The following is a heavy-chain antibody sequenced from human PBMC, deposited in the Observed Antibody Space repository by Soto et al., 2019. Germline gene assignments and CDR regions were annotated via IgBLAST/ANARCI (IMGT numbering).Heavy chain of an antibody. CDR3: ARDSDSSGYLVAYFDY. J-gene: IGHJ4*02. Sequence: PGGSLTLSCATSGFTFTSYAMQWVRQAPGKGLEWVAVISYDGSNKYYADSVEGRFTISRDNSKNTLYLQMNSLRAEHTDVYYCARDSDSSGYLVAYFDYWGQGT. CDR1: GFTFTSYA. D-gene: IGHD3-22*01. CDR2: ISYDGSNK. V-gene: IGHV3-30-3*01.